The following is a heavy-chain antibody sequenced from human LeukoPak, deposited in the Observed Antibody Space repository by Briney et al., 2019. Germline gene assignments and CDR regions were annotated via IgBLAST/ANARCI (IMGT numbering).Heavy chain of an antibody. V-gene: IGHV1-18*04. CDR1: GYTFTNYG. CDR2: ISGYNGNT. Sequence: ASVKVSCKASGYTFTNYGISWVRQAPGQGLEWMGWISGYNGNTNYAQKYQGRATMTTDTSTSTAYMELRSLRSDDTAVYYCARDPQDPNWFDPWGQGTLVTVSS. CDR3: ARDPQDPNWFDP. J-gene: IGHJ5*02.